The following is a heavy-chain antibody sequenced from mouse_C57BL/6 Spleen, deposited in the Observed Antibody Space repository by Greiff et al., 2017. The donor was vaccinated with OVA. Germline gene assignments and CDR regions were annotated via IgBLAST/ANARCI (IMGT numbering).Heavy chain of an antibody. J-gene: IGHJ2*01. CDR2: INPNNGGT. D-gene: IGHD1-1*02. CDR1: GYTFTDYY. Sequence: VQLQQSGPELVKPGASVKISCKASGYTFTDYYMNWVKQSHGKSLEWIGDINPNNGGTSYNQKFKGKATLTVDKSSSTAYMELRSLTSEDSAVYYCARRVGRGSYFDDWGQGTTLTVSS. CDR3: ARRVGRGSYFDD. V-gene: IGHV1-26*01.